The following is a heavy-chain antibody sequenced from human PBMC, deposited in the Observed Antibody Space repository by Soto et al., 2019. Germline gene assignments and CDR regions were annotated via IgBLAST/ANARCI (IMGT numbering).Heavy chain of an antibody. CDR2: IYYSGST. D-gene: IGHD3-22*01. Sequence: SETLALTCTVSGGSISSYYWSWIRQPPGKGLEWIGYIYYSGSTNYNPSLKSRVTISVDTSKNQFSLKLSSVTAADTAVYYCASSTYYYDSSGYYYLGTHLTHFDYWGQGTLVTVSS. CDR1: GGSISSYY. V-gene: IGHV4-59*01. CDR3: ASSTYYYDSSGYYYLGTHLTHFDY. J-gene: IGHJ4*02.